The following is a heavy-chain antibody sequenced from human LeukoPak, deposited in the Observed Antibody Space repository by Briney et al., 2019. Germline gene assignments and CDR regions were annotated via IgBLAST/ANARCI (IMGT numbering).Heavy chain of an antibody. CDR3: ARDRSGGITGTTDYFDY. V-gene: IGHV1-69*05. Sequence: SVQVSCKASGGTFSSYANSWVRQAPGQGLDWMGGIIPIFGTANYAQKLQGRVTITTDESTSTAYMELSSLRSEDTAVYYCARDRSGGITGTTDYFDYWGQGTLVTVSS. D-gene: IGHD1-14*01. CDR2: IIPIFGTA. CDR1: GGTFSSYA. J-gene: IGHJ4*02.